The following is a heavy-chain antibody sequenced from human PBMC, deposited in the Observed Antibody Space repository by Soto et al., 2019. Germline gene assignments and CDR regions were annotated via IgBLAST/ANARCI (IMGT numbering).Heavy chain of an antibody. D-gene: IGHD6-13*01. V-gene: IGHV3-11*03. CDR1: KFTVSAYY. Sequence: QVQLLESGGGLVKPGGSLRLSCAASKFTVSAYYMAWIRQAPGKGLDWISYISGDSSDRNYAAPVKGRFTISRGNAKNSLYLQMNSLTVEDTAVYFCATGQQVRMADIWGQGTMVTVSS. J-gene: IGHJ3*02. CDR3: ATGQQVRMADI. CDR2: ISGDSSDR.